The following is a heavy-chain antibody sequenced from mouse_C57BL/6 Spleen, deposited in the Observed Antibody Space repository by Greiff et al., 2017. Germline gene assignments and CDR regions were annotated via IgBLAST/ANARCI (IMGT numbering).Heavy chain of an antibody. CDR2: IYPGSGST. CDR3: ARNYYGSSYYWYFDV. J-gene: IGHJ1*03. Sequence: QVQLQQPGAELVKPGASVKMSCKASGYTFTSYWITWVKQRPGQGLEWIGDIYPGSGSTNYNEKFKSKATLTVDTSSSTAYMQLSSLTSEDSAVYDCARNYYGSSYYWYFDVWGTGTTVTVSS. CDR1: GYTFTSYW. D-gene: IGHD1-1*01. V-gene: IGHV1-55*01.